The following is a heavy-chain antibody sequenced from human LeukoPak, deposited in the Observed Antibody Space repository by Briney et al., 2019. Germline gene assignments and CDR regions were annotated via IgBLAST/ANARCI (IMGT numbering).Heavy chain of an antibody. CDR1: GGTFSSYA. CDR3: ARRTGGMVTDYYYYGMDV. J-gene: IGHJ6*02. CDR2: IIPILGIA. D-gene: IGHD5-18*01. Sequence: SVKVSCKASGGTFSSYAISWVRQAPGQGHEWMGRIIPILGIANYAQKFQGRVTITADKSTSTAYMELSSLRSEDTAVYYCARRTGGMVTDYYYYGMDVWGQGTTVTVSS. V-gene: IGHV1-69*04.